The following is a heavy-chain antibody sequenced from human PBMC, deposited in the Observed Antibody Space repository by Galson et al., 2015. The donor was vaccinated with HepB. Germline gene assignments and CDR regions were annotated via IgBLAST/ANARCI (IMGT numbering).Heavy chain of an antibody. V-gene: IGHV1-24*01. D-gene: IGHD3-10*01. CDR2: FDPEDGET. J-gene: IGHJ5*02. CDR1: GYTLTELS. Sequence: SVKVSCKVSGYTLTELSMHWVRQAPGKGLEWMGGFDPEDGETIYAQKFQGRVTMTEDTSTDTAYMELSSLRSEDTAVYYCATDPRGSGSYPTRGWFDPWGQGTLVTVSS. CDR3: ATDPRGSGSYPTRGWFDP.